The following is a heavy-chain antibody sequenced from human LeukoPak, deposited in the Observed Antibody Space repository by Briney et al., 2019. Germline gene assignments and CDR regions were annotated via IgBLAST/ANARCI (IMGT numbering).Heavy chain of an antibody. CDR2: ISGSDGSA. Sequence: GGSLRLSCGASGFTFSSHAMSWVRQAPGKGLEWVSTISGSDGSAYSADSVKGRFTISRDNSKSTLYLQMNSLRAEDTAVYYCAIDLYGDYPIDCWGQGTLVTVSS. CDR3: AIDLYGDYPIDC. D-gene: IGHD4-17*01. V-gene: IGHV3-23*01. CDR1: GFTFSSHA. J-gene: IGHJ4*02.